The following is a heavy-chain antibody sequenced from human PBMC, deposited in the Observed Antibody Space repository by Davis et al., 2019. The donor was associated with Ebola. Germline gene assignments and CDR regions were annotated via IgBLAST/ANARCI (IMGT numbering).Heavy chain of an antibody. D-gene: IGHD5-12*01. CDR1: GYTFTNYW. V-gene: IGHV5-51*01. Sequence: GESLNLPCKASGYTFTNYWIGWVRQMPGKGLEWMGIVYPGDSDTRYSPSFQGQVTISADKSISTAYLQWNSLRASDTAMYYCARHQAGAGYSGYDLSRLVDSWDQGTLVTVSS. CDR3: ARHQAGAGYSGYDLSRLVDS. J-gene: IGHJ4*02. CDR2: VYPGDSDT.